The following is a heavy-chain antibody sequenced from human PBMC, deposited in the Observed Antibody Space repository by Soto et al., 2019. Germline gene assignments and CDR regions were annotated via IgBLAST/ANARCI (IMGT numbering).Heavy chain of an antibody. J-gene: IGHJ6*02. Sequence: GGSMRLSCAASGFTFSSYGMHWVRQVPGKGLEWVAVIWYDGSNKYYADSVKGRFTISRDNSKNTLYLQMNSLRAEDTAVYYCARDYYYDSSGYFEHYYGMDVWGQGTTLTVSS. CDR2: IWYDGSNK. CDR3: ARDYYYDSSGYFEHYYGMDV. D-gene: IGHD3-22*01. CDR1: GFTFSSYG. V-gene: IGHV3-33*01.